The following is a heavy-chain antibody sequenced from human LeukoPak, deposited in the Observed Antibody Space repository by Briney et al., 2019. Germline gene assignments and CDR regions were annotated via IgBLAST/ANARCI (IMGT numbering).Heavy chain of an antibody. Sequence: GASVKVSCKASGYTFTSYYMHWVRQAPGQGLEWMGIINPSGGSTSYAQKFQGRVTMTRDTSTSTAYMELRSLRSDDTAVYYCAREGTTTAPPDYWGQGTLVTVSS. V-gene: IGHV1-46*01. CDR3: AREGTTTAPPDY. CDR2: INPSGGST. CDR1: GYTFTSYY. D-gene: IGHD1-7*01. J-gene: IGHJ4*02.